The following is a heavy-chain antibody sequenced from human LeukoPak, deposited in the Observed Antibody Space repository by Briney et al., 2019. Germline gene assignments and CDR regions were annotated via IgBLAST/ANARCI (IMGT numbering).Heavy chain of an antibody. CDR1: GFTFSSYG. V-gene: IGHV3-30*02. D-gene: IGHD2-2*01. CDR3: ANLETRYQLLGPLDY. J-gene: IGHJ4*02. Sequence: PGGSLRLSCAASGFTFSSYGMHWVRQAPGKGLEWVAFIRYDGSNKYYADSVKGRFTISRDNSKNTLYLQMNSLRAEDTAVYYCANLETRYQLLGPLDYWGQGTLVTVSS. CDR2: IRYDGSNK.